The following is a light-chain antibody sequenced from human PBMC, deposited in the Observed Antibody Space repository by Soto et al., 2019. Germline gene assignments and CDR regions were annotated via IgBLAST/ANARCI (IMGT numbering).Light chain of an antibody. J-gene: IGKJ1*01. CDR2: GAS. CDR3: QQYNNWPQT. V-gene: IGKV3-15*01. CDR1: QSVRSH. Sequence: IVMTQSPATLSVSPGEGVTLSCRASQSVRSHLAWYQQKPGQPPRLLIYGASTRATGIPARFSGSGSGTEFTLTISSLQSEDFAVYYCQQYNNWPQTFGQGTKVDIK.